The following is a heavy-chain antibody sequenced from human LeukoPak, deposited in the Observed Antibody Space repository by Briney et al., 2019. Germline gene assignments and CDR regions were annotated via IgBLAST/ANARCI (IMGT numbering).Heavy chain of an antibody. CDR3: AALDYGDYPVDY. CDR1: GFTFSDYY. D-gene: IGHD4-17*01. CDR2: ISSSGSTI. V-gene: IGHV3-11*01. J-gene: IGHJ4*02. Sequence: GGSLRLSCAASGFTFSDYYMSRIRQAPGKGLEWVSYISSSGSTIYYADSVKGRFTISRDNAKNLLYLQMNSLRAEDTAVYYCAALDYGDYPVDYWGQGTLVTVSS.